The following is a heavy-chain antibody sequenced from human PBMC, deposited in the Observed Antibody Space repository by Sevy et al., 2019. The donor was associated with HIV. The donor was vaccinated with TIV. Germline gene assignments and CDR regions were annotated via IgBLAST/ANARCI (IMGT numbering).Heavy chain of an antibody. V-gene: IGHV3-23*01. CDR1: GFTFSRYA. Sequence: GGSLRLSCAASGFTFSRYAMNWVRQAPGKGLEWVSGISGSGGSGDKTNYADSVKGRFTISTDDSKNSLYLQLNSLSAEDAAIYYGARKYDSSGYFDYWGQGTLVTVSS. J-gene: IGHJ4*02. CDR2: ISGSGGSGDKT. D-gene: IGHD3-22*01. CDR3: ARKYDSSGYFDY.